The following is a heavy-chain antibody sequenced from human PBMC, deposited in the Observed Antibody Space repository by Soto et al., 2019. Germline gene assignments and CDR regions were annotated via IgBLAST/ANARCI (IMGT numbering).Heavy chain of an antibody. CDR2: ISSSSGYT. D-gene: IGHD3-10*01. V-gene: IGHV3-11*05. Sequence: GGSLRLSCAASGFTFSDYYMSWIRHAPGKGLEWVSYISSSSGYTNYADSVKGRFTISRDNAKNSLYLQMNSLRAEDTAVYYCERDHYGPGWFDPWGQGTLVTVSS. CDR1: GFTFSDYY. J-gene: IGHJ5*02. CDR3: ERDHYGPGWFDP.